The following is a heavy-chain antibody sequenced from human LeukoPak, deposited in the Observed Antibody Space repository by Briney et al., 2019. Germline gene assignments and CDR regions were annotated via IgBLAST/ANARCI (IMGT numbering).Heavy chain of an antibody. J-gene: IGHJ4*02. CDR2: INPNSGGT. V-gene: IGHV1-2*02. Sequence: ASVKVSCKASGDSFTGFYMHWVRQAPGQGLEWMGWINPNSGGTNYAQKFQGRVTMTRDTSISTAYMELSRLRSDDTAVYYCAREGGTSVTTEDWGQGTLVTVSS. CDR3: AREGGTSVTTED. CDR1: GDSFTGFY. D-gene: IGHD4-17*01.